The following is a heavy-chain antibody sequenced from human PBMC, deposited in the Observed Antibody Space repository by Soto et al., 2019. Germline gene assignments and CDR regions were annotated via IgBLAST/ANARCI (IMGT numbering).Heavy chain of an antibody. D-gene: IGHD6-25*01. Sequence: GGSLRLSCAASGFTFSSYEMNWVRQAPGKGLEWVSYISSSGSTIYYADSVKGRFTISRDNAKNSLYLQMNSLRAEDTAVYYCARVGSESYYYYYGMDVWGQGTTVTVSS. J-gene: IGHJ6*02. V-gene: IGHV3-48*03. CDR1: GFTFSSYE. CDR3: ARVGSESYYYYYGMDV. CDR2: ISSSGSTI.